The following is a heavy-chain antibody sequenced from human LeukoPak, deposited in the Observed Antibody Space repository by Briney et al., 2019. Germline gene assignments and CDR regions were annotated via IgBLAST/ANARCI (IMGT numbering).Heavy chain of an antibody. CDR1: GFTFSSYS. Sequence: GGSLRLSCAASGFTFSSYSMNWVRQAPGKGLEWVSSISSRSSYIYYADSVKGRFTISRDNAKNSLYLQMNSLRAEDTAVYYCARDPDYGDYDDYWGQGTLVTVSS. CDR3: ARDPDYGDYDDY. CDR2: ISSRSSYI. D-gene: IGHD4-17*01. V-gene: IGHV3-21*01. J-gene: IGHJ4*02.